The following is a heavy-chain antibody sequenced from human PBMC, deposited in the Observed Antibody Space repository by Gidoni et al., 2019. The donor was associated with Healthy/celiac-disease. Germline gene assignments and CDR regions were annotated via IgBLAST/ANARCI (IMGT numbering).Heavy chain of an antibody. V-gene: IGHV3-23*01. J-gene: IGHJ5*02. D-gene: IGHD2-2*01. CDR3: AKEWVGGCSSTSCLVLDP. CDR2: ISGSGGST. CDR1: GFTFSSYA. Sequence: EVQLLESGGGLVQPGGSLRLSCAASGFTFSSYAMSWVRQAPGKGLEWVSAISGSGGSTYYADSVKGRFTISRDNSKNTLYLQMNSLRAEDTAVYYCAKEWVGGCSSTSCLVLDPWGQGTLVTVSS.